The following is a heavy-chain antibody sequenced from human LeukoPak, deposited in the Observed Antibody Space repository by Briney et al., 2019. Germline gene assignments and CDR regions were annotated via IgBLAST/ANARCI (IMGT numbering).Heavy chain of an antibody. D-gene: IGHD2-2*01. CDR3: ARGWGCSSTSCYGPARTYYYYMDV. CDR2: INHSGST. Sequence: SETLSLTCAVYGGSFSGYYWSWIRQPPGKGPEWIGEINHSGSTNYNPSLKSRVTISVDTSKNQFSLKLSSVTAADTAVYYCARGWGCSSTSCYGPARTYYYYMDVWGKGTTVTVSS. V-gene: IGHV4-34*01. J-gene: IGHJ6*03. CDR1: GGSFSGYY.